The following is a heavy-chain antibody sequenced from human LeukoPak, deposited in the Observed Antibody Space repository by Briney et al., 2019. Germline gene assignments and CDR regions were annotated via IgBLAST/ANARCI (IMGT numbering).Heavy chain of an antibody. CDR1: GYTFTSYY. D-gene: IGHD3-22*01. CDR3: AKGMAISGYYHAVDS. CDR2: INPSGGST. V-gene: IGHV1-46*01. J-gene: IGHJ4*02. Sequence: ASVKVSCKASGYTFTSYYMHWVRQAPGQGLEWMGIINPSGGSTSYAQKFQGRVTMTRDTSTSTVYMELSSLRSEDTAVYYCAKGMAISGYYHAVDSWGQGTLVTVSS.